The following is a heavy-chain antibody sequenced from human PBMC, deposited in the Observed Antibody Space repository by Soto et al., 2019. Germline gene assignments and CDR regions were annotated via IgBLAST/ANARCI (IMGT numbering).Heavy chain of an antibody. D-gene: IGHD2-21*01. CDR2: VYHTGRT. Sequence: SETLSLTCTVSGGSFRSGSYYWSWIRQPPGKGLEWIGYVYHTGRTSYNPSLKSRVSISMDTPKNQFYLDLDSVTAADTAVYFCSRDCDVFDPWGQGILVTVSS. V-gene: IGHV4-61*01. J-gene: IGHJ5*02. CDR1: GGSFRSGSYY. CDR3: SRDCDVFDP.